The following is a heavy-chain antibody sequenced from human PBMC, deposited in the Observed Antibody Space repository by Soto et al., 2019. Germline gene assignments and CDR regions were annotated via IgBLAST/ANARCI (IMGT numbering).Heavy chain of an antibody. Sequence: QVQLVQSGAEVKKPGSSVKVSCRASGGTFSSYAISWVRQAPGQGLEWMGGVIPIFGTANYAQKFQGRVTITADESTTTAHMELSSLRSEDTAVYYCARARVGELAAAEYFQHWGQGTLVTVSS. J-gene: IGHJ1*01. CDR3: ARARVGELAAAEYFQH. CDR2: VIPIFGTA. CDR1: GGTFSSYA. D-gene: IGHD3-10*01. V-gene: IGHV1-69*01.